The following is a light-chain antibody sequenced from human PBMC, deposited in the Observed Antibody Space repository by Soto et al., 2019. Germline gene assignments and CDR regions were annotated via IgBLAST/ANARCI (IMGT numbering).Light chain of an antibody. J-gene: IGLJ1*01. CDR1: SSDVGSYNQ. CDR2: EAS. CDR3: CSFVGRSNYV. V-gene: IGLV2-23*01. Sequence: QSALTQPASVSGSPGQSITISCTGTSSDVGSYNQVSWYQQHPGKAPALMIYEASKRPSGVSNRFSGSKSGNTASLTISGLQAEDEADYYCCSFVGRSNYVFGTGTKLTVL.